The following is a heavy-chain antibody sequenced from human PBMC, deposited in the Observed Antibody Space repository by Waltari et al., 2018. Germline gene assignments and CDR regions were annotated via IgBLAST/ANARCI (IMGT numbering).Heavy chain of an antibody. Sequence: QVQLVQSGAEVKKPGSSVKVSCKASGGTFSSYAISWVRPAPGQGLEWMGGIIPIFGTANYAQKFQGRVTITTDESTSTAYMELSSLRSEDTAVYYCARGAIAAAGLYYYYYMDVWGKGTTVTVSS. CDR2: IIPIFGTA. J-gene: IGHJ6*03. CDR1: GGTFSSYA. CDR3: ARGAIAAAGLYYYYYMDV. V-gene: IGHV1-69*05. D-gene: IGHD6-13*01.